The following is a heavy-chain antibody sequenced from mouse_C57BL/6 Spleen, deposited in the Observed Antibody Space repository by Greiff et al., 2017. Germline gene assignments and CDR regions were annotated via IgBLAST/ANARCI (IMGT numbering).Heavy chain of an antibody. V-gene: IGHV1-59*01. Sequence: VQLQQPGAELVRPGTSVKLSCKASGYTFTSYWMHWVKQRPGQGLEWIGVIDPSDSYTNYNQKFKGKATLTVDTSSNTAYMQLSSLTTEDSAIYYCARWGYYGSSWWYFDVWGTGTTVTVSS. CDR2: IDPSDSYT. CDR1: GYTFTSYW. D-gene: IGHD1-1*01. J-gene: IGHJ1*03. CDR3: ARWGYYGSSWWYFDV.